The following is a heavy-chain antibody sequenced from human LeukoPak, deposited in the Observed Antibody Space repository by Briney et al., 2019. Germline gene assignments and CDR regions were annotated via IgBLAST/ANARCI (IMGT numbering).Heavy chain of an antibody. D-gene: IGHD4-23*01. J-gene: IGHJ1*01. CDR1: GFSFSDYF. CDR2: TNTDGSST. V-gene: IGHV3-74*03. Sequence: GGSLRLSCAASGFSFSDYFMNWVRQAPGKGLVWVSGTNTDGSSTMYADSVKGRFTIARDNAKNTLYLQMNSLRAEDTAVYYCYGANAEHWGQGTLVTVSS. CDR3: YGANAEH.